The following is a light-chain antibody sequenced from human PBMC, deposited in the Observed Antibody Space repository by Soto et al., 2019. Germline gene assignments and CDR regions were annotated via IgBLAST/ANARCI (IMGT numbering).Light chain of an antibody. CDR2: DAS. CDR3: QQRSNWPLFT. J-gene: IGKJ3*01. Sequence: EIVLTQSPATLSLSPGERATLSCRASQSVSSYLAWYQQKPGQAPRLLIYDASNRATGIPARFSGSRSGTVFTLTISSLEPEDFAGYYCQQRSNWPLFTFCPGTKVDIK. V-gene: IGKV3-11*01. CDR1: QSVSSY.